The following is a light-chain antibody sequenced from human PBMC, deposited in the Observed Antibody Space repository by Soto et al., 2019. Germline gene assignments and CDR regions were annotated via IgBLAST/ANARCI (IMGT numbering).Light chain of an antibody. Sequence: SYVLTQPPSVSVAPGKAARITCGGNNIGSKSVHWYQQKPGQAPLLVIYYDRDRPSGIPERFSGSNSGNTATLTISRVEAGGEADYYCHLWDGGRGHRVFVGGTKLTVL. CDR1: NIGSKS. J-gene: IGLJ2*01. CDR3: HLWDGGRGHRV. V-gene: IGLV3-21*04. CDR2: YDR.